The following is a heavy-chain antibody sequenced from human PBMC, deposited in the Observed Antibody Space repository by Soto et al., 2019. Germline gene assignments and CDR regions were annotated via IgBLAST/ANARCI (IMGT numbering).Heavy chain of an antibody. D-gene: IGHD6-19*01. CDR1: GFTFSSYA. V-gene: IGHV3-23*01. CDR2: ISGSGGST. CDR3: AKDRGRWIAVAGTVGDYFDY. Sequence: GGSLRLSCAASGFTFSSYAMSWVRQAPGKGLEWVSAISGSGGSTYYADSVKGRFTISRDNSKNTLYLQMNSLRAEDTAVYYCAKDRGRWIAVAGTVGDYFDYWGQGTPVTVSS. J-gene: IGHJ4*02.